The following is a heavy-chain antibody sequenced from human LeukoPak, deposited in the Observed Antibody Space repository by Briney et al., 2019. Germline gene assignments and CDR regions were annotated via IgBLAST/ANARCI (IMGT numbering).Heavy chain of an antibody. J-gene: IGHJ4*02. CDR2: INTNTGNP. CDR1: GYTFNKYA. D-gene: IGHD3-10*01. Sequence: GASVKVSCKPSGYTFNKYAINWVRQAPGQGLEWMGWINTNTGNPSYARDFTGRVVFSLDTSVNSAFLQINNLKAEDTAFYYCTLGSYWGQGTLVTVSS. V-gene: IGHV7-4-1*02. CDR3: TLGSY.